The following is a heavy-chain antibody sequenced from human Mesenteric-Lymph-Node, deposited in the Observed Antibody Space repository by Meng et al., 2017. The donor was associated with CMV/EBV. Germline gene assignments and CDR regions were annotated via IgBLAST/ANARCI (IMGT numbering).Heavy chain of an antibody. V-gene: IGHV3-23*01. Sequence: GESLKISCAASGFTFNNYAMNWVRQAPGKGLEWVSAIRDSSHSTYYADSVKGRFTISRDNSKNMLYLQMTSLRAEDTAIYYCAKGPYCSSSGCYAHGEFDYWGQGALVTVSS. CDR1: GFTFNNYA. CDR2: IRDSSHST. J-gene: IGHJ4*02. D-gene: IGHD2-2*01. CDR3: AKGPYCSSSGCYAHGEFDY.